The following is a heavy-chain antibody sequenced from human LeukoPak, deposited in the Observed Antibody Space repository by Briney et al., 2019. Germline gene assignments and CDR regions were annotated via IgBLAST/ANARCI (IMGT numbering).Heavy chain of an antibody. D-gene: IGHD2-15*01. J-gene: IGHJ4*02. CDR2: IYYSGAT. CDR1: GGSISSYY. Sequence: SETLSLTCTVSGGSISSYYWSWIRQSPGMGLEWMGSIYYSGATVYNPSLKSRVIISADTSNDQFSLRLRSVTAADTAVYYCAREITLTGYKYGLGFNYWGQGTLVTVSS. CDR3: AREITLTGYKYGLGFNY. V-gene: IGHV4-59*01.